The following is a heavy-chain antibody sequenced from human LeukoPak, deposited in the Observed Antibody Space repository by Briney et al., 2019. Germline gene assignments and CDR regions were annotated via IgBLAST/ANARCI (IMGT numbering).Heavy chain of an antibody. V-gene: IGHV4-59*08. D-gene: IGHD1-14*01. CDR3: ARHYNDAFDI. Sequence: SETLSLTCTVSGGSISSYYWSWIRQPPGKGLEWIGYIYCSGSTNYNPSLKSRVTISVDTSKNQFSLKLSSVTAADTAVYYCARHYNDAFDIWGQGTMVTVSS. CDR1: GGSISSYY. J-gene: IGHJ3*02. CDR2: IYCSGST.